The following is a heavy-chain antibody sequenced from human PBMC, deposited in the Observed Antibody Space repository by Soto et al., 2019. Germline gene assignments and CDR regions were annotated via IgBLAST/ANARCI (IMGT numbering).Heavy chain of an antibody. D-gene: IGHD3-9*01. V-gene: IGHV4-34*01. J-gene: IGHJ4*02. CDR1: GGSFSGYY. CDR3: ARSYYDILTGYYRRFDY. CDR2: INHSGST. Sequence: SETLSLTCAVYGGSFSGYYWSWIRQPPGKGLEWIGEINHSGSTNYNPSLKSRVTISVDTSKNQFSLKLSSVTAADTAVYYCARSYYDILTGYYRRFDYWGQGTLVTVSS.